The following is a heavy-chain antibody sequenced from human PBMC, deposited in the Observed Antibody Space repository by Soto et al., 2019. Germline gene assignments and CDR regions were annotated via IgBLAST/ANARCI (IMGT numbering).Heavy chain of an antibody. CDR1: GGSISSYY. Sequence: PSETLSLTCTVSGGSISSYYWSWIRQPPGKGLEWIGYIYYSGSTNYNPSLKSRVTISVDTSKNQFSLKLSSVTAADTAVYYCARDLGRLRWYSYAIDIWGQGTMVTVSS. J-gene: IGHJ3*02. V-gene: IGHV4-59*01. D-gene: IGHD4-17*01. CDR2: IYYSGST. CDR3: ARDLGRLRWYSYAIDI.